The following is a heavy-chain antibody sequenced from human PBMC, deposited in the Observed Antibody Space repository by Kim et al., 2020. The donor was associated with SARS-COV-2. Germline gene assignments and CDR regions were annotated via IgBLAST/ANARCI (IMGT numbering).Heavy chain of an antibody. V-gene: IGHV1-69*06. CDR2: IIPIFGTA. CDR3: ARGGVEMDTSSPFDY. J-gene: IGHJ4*02. Sequence: SVKVSCKASGGTFSSYAISWVRQAPGQGLEWMGGIIPIFGTANYAQKFQGRVTITADKSTSTAYMELSSLRSEDTAVYYCARGGVEMDTSSPFDYWGQGTLVTVSS. CDR1: GGTFSSYA. D-gene: IGHD5-18*01.